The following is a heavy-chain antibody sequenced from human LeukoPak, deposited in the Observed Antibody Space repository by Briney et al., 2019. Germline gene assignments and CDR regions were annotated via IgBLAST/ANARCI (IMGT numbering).Heavy chain of an antibody. V-gene: IGHV3-33*01. J-gene: IGHJ4*02. CDR1: GFTSSTNA. CDR2: IWYDGSNK. D-gene: IGHD3-10*01. CDR3: ARDHGGSGSLDY. Sequence: GGSLRLSCAASGFTSSTNASTWVGRAPGKGLEGVAVIWYDGSNKYYADSVKCRFTISRDNSKNTLYLQMNSLRAEDTAVYYCARDHGGSGSLDYWGQGTLVTVYS.